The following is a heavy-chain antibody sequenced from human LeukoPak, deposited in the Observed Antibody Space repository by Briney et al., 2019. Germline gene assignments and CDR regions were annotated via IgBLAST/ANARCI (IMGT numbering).Heavy chain of an antibody. V-gene: IGHV7-4-1*02. Sequence: GASVKVSCKASGYTFTSYAMNWVRQAPGQGLEWVGWINTNTGNPTYAQGFTGRFVFSLDTSVSTAYLQISSLKAEDTAVYYCARVGYDLWSGYSDYWGRGTLVTVSS. CDR3: ARVGYDLWSGYSDY. J-gene: IGHJ4*02. CDR1: GYTFTSYA. D-gene: IGHD3-3*01. CDR2: INTNTGNP.